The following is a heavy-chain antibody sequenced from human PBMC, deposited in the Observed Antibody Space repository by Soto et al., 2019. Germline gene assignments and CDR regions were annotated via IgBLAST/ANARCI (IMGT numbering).Heavy chain of an antibody. V-gene: IGHV4-34*01. CDR2: INHSGST. D-gene: IGHD2-2*01. J-gene: IGHJ5*02. Sequence: QVQLQQWGAGLLKPSETLSLTCAVYGGSFSGYYWSWIRQPPGKGLAWIGEINHSGSTNYNPSLNSRVTISVDTSKNQVSLKLSAVTAADTAVYYCARNGCSSTSCYGPTSWFDPWGQGTLVTVSS. CDR1: GGSFSGYY. CDR3: ARNGCSSTSCYGPTSWFDP.